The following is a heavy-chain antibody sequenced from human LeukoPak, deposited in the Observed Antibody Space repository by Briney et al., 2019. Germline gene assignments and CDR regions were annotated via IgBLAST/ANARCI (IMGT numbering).Heavy chain of an antibody. Sequence: PGGSLRLSCSASGFTFSSYAMHWVRQAPGKGLDYVSSISSNGGSTYYADSVKGRFTISRDNSKNTLFLQMSSLRTEDTAVYYCASPYSGYDYNFDHWGQGTLVTVSS. J-gene: IGHJ4*02. D-gene: IGHD5-12*01. V-gene: IGHV3-64D*06. CDR1: GFTFSSYA. CDR2: ISSNGGST. CDR3: ASPYSGYDYNFDH.